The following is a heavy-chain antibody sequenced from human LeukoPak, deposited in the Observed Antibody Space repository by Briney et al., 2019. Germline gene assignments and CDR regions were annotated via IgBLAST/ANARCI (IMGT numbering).Heavy chain of an antibody. Sequence: GGSLRLSFAASGFAFSTYWMKWVRQAPGKGLEGVASIKDDGSANYYVDSVKGRFTISRDNAKNSLYLRMNRLRVEDTAVYSCARQKSGVAVAGPGDHWGQGTLVTVSS. CDR2: IKDDGSAN. CDR1: GFAFSTYW. CDR3: ARQKSGVAVAGPGDH. V-gene: IGHV3-7*01. J-gene: IGHJ4*02. D-gene: IGHD6-19*01.